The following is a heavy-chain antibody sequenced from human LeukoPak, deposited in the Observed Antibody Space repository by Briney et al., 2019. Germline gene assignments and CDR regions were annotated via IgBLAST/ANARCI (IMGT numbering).Heavy chain of an antibody. V-gene: IGHV1-18*01. Sequence: ASVKVSCKASGYTFTSYGISWVRQAPGQGLEWMGWISAYNGNTNYAQKLQGRVTMTTDTSTSTAYMELRSLRSDDTAVYYCARDTRQGYCSSTSCYNWFDPWGQGTLVTVSS. CDR2: ISAYNGNT. CDR3: ARDTRQGYCSSTSCYNWFDP. J-gene: IGHJ5*02. CDR1: GYTFTSYG. D-gene: IGHD2-2*01.